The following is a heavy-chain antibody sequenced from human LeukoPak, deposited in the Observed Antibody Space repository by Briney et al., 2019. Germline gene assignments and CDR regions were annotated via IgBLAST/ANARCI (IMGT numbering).Heavy chain of an antibody. CDR1: GFTFSSYS. J-gene: IGHJ4*01. Sequence: GGSLRLSCAASGFTFSSYSMGWVRQAPGKGLEWVSAIGGSDGRTHYADSVRGRFTISRDNSKNTLYLQMSSLRAEETAVYYCAKAKDYYGSGSYSWEYYFDYWGHGTLVTVSS. D-gene: IGHD3-10*01. CDR2: IGGSDGRT. CDR3: AKAKDYYGSGSYSWEYYFDY. V-gene: IGHV3-23*01.